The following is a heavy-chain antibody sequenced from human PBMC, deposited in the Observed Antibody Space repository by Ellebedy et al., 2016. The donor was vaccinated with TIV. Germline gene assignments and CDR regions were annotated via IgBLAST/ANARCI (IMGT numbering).Heavy chain of an antibody. CDR1: GYSFTSYW. D-gene: IGHD5-24*01. CDR3: ARHGDGYNLEHDY. V-gene: IGHV5-10-1*01. CDR2: IDPSDSYT. Sequence: GESLKISXKGSGYSFTSYWISWVRQMPGKGLEWMGRIDPSDSYTNYSPSFQGHVTISADKSISTAYLQWSSLKASDTAMYYCARHGDGYNLEHDYWGQGTLVTVSS. J-gene: IGHJ4*02.